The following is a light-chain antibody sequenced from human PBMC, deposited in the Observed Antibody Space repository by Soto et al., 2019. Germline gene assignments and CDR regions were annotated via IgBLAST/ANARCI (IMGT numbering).Light chain of an antibody. Sequence: DIQLTQSPSFLSTSVGDRVTITCRASQGVRTEFAWYQQKPGRAPKLLIYAASTLQTGVPSRFSGSGSGTEFTLTISSLQPEDFATYYCQHLNSYPITFGQGTRLEIK. CDR1: QGVRTE. CDR2: AAS. V-gene: IGKV1-9*01. CDR3: QHLNSYPIT. J-gene: IGKJ5*01.